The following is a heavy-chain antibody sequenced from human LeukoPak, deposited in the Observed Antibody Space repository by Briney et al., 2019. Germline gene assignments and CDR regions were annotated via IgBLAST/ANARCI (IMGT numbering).Heavy chain of an antibody. CDR2: ISGSGGST. J-gene: IGHJ4*02. V-gene: IGHV3-23*01. CDR3: AKSVAGTGYAPTGFDY. CDR1: GFTFSDYY. D-gene: IGHD6-19*01. Sequence: PGGSLRLSCTASGFTFSDYYMSWIRQAPGKGLEWVSAISGSGGSTYYADSVKGRFTISRDNSKNTLYLQMNSLRAEDTAVYYCAKSVAGTGYAPTGFDYWGQGTLVTVSS.